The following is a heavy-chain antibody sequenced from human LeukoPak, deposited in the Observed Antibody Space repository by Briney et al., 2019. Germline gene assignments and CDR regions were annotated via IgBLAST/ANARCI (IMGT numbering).Heavy chain of an antibody. V-gene: IGHV1-69*13. D-gene: IGHD3-10*01. J-gene: IGHJ6*02. CDR2: IIPVFGTT. CDR1: GGIFSGYA. CDR3: GRGPGSGNDHFYYYGMDV. Sequence: ATVKVSCKASGGIFSGYAISWVRQAPGQGLEWMGAIIPVFGTTGYAQKFQDRVTITADESTTTAYMELSNLRSDDTAVYYCGRGPGSGNDHFYYYGMDVWGQGTTVTVSS.